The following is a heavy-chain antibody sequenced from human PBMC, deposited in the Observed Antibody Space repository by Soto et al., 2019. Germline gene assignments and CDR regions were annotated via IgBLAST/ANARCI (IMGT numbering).Heavy chain of an antibody. V-gene: IGHV1-69*02. CDR2: IIPISGIE. J-gene: IGHJ4*02. Sequence: VEVSCKAPGGTFSSYTISWLRQAPEQGLEWMGKIIPISGIENHAQKFQGRVTITADSVKGRFTVSRDGSGNIPFLQLNSLRVEDTAVYYCTRSTFPPSNSSGWYPVYWGQGTVVTVSS. D-gene: IGHD3-10*01. CDR1: GGTFSSYT. CDR3: LRVEDTAVYYCTRSTFPPSNSSGWYPVY.